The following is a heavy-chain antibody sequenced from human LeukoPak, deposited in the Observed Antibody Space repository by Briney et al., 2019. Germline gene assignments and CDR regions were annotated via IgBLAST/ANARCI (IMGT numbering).Heavy chain of an antibody. V-gene: IGHV4-39*01. CDR1: GGSISGTSYY. D-gene: IGHD3-10*01. J-gene: IGHJ5*02. Sequence: SAETLSLTCTVSGGSISGTSYYWGWIRQPPVKGLEWIGSIYYSGSTYYNPSLKSRVTISVDTSKNQFSLKLSSVTAADTAVYYCARQTTMVLSSWGQGTLVTVSS. CDR3: ARQTTMVLSS. CDR2: IYYSGST.